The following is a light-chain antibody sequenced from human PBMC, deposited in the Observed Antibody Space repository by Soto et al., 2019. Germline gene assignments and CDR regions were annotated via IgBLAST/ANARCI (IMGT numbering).Light chain of an antibody. V-gene: IGKV1-5*03. CDR2: RAS. Sequence: DIQMTQSPSTVSASVGGRVTVTCRASQGVDRWLAWYQQKPGKAPKLLIHRASILERGVPSRFSGSGSGTEFTLTIGNLQPDDVATYYCQQDSSSFRTFG. CDR1: QGVDRW. J-gene: IGKJ1*01. CDR3: QQDSSSFRT.